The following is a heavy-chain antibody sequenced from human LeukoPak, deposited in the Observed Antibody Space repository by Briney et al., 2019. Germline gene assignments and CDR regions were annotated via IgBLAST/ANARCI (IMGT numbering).Heavy chain of an antibody. D-gene: IGHD2-15*01. J-gene: IGHJ4*02. CDR3: AKVTSGGSCYQSDY. CDR1: GFTFSNYA. V-gene: IGHV3-23*01. CDR2: ISGSGGSP. Sequence: GGSLRLSCVASGFTFSNYAMSWVRQAPGKGLEWVSGISGSGGSPYYADSVKGRFTISRDNSKNTLYLQMNGLRAEDTAVYYCAKVTSGGSCYQSDYWGQGTLVTVSS.